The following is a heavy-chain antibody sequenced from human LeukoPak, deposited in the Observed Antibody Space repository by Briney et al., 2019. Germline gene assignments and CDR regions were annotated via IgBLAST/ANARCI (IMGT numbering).Heavy chain of an antibody. CDR2: ISSSGSTI. J-gene: IGHJ3*02. CDR1: GFTFSDYC. CDR3: ARDRHHPPTAVTTGDAFDI. D-gene: IGHD4-17*01. Sequence: GGSLRLSCAASGFTFSDYCMSWIRQAPGKGLEWVSYISSSGSTIYYADSVKGRFTISRDNAKNSLYLQMNSLKAEDTAVYYCARDRHHPPTAVTTGDAFDIWGQGTMVTVSS. V-gene: IGHV3-11*04.